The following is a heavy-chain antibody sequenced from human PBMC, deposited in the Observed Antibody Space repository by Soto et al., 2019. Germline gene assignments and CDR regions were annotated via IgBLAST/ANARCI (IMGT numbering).Heavy chain of an antibody. CDR2: IYYSGST. Sequence: SETLSLTCTVSGGSISSYYWSWIRQPPGKGLEWIGYIYYSGSTNYNPSLKSRVTISVDTSKNQFSLKLSSVTAADTAVYYCARGGDGYNKLPYYYYGMDVWPRDHGHRLL. J-gene: IGHJ6*02. V-gene: IGHV4-59*01. D-gene: IGHD5-12*01. CDR3: ARGGDGYNKLPYYYYGMDV. CDR1: GGSISSYY.